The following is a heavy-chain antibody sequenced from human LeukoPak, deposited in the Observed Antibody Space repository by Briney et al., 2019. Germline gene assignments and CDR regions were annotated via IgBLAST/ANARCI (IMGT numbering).Heavy chain of an antibody. Sequence: GGSLRLSCAASGFTFSSYEMNWVRQAPGKGLEWVSYISSSGSTIYYADSVKGRFTISRDNAKNSLYLQMNSLRAEDTAVYYCARGPPGYYDPTIFGVVHMDVWGKGTTVTVSS. CDR2: ISSSGSTI. CDR1: GFTFSSYE. D-gene: IGHD3-3*01. V-gene: IGHV3-48*03. J-gene: IGHJ6*03. CDR3: ARGPPGYYDPTIFGVVHMDV.